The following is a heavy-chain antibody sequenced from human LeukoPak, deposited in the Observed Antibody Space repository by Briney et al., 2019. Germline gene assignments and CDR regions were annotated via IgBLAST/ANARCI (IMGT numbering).Heavy chain of an antibody. J-gene: IGHJ4*02. V-gene: IGHV3-48*02. CDR3: ARGKIGYYYGDYDGY. CDR1: GFTFRRYH. D-gene: IGHD4-17*01. CDR2: ISGSASAI. Sequence: GGSLTLSCAASGFTFRRYHMNWARPAPGKGLEWVSYISGSASAITYADSVKGRFTISRDNAKNSLYLQMNSLRDEDTAAYYCARGKIGYYYGDYDGYWGQGTLVTVSS.